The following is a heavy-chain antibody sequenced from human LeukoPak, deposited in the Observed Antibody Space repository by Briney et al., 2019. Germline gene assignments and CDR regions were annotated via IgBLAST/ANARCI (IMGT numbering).Heavy chain of an antibody. CDR1: GFTFSSYG. J-gene: IGHJ5*02. CDR3: AKDATAGCSSGCSA. V-gene: IGHV3-30*18. D-gene: IGHD6-19*01. CDR2: ISYDGSNK. Sequence: GSLRLSCAASGFTFSSYGMHWVRQAPGKGLEWVAVISYDGSNKYYADSVKGRFTISRDNSKNTLYLQMNSLRAEDTAVYYCAKDATAGCSSGCSAWGQGTLVTVSS.